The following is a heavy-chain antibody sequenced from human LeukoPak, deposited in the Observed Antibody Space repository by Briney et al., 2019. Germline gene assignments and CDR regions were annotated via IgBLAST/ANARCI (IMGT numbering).Heavy chain of an antibody. D-gene: IGHD3-10*01. J-gene: IGHJ4*02. CDR1: GYTLTELS. Sequence: ASVKVSCKVSGYTLTELSMHWVRQAPGKGLEWMGGFDPEDGEAIYAQKFQGSVTMTEDTSTDTAYMELSSLRSEDTAVYYCATGVTMVRGVINDYWGQGTLVTVSS. V-gene: IGHV1-24*01. CDR3: ATGVTMVRGVINDY. CDR2: FDPEDGEA.